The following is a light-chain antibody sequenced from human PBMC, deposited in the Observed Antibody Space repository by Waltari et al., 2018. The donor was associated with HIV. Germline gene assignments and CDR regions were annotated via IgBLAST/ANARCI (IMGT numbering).Light chain of an antibody. CDR1: TSAIGNNY. V-gene: IGLV1-47*01. J-gene: IGLJ2*01. CDR3: AAWDDIRSGWI. Sequence: QSVLTQTPSASGTPGPRVTISCSGRTSAIGNNYVYSFQQFPGTPPNVLIYKNDQRPSGVSDRFSASKSGTSASLAISGLRTEDESDFYCAAWDDIRSGWIFGGGTKLTVL. CDR2: KND.